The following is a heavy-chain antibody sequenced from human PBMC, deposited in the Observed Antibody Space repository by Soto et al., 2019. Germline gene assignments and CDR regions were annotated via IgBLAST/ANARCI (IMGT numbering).Heavy chain of an antibody. J-gene: IGHJ6*02. CDR1: GNSFTSYC. V-gene: IGHV5-51*01. CDR3: ARLGVAADGEGPYYYYGMDV. D-gene: IGHD6-13*01. Sequence: ESLKLSWQCSGNSFTSYCIGWVLQMPGKGLEWMGIIYPGDSDTRYSPSFQGQVTISADKSISTAYLQWSSLKASDTAMYYCARLGVAADGEGPYYYYGMDVCGQGTTVTVSS. CDR2: IYPGDSDT.